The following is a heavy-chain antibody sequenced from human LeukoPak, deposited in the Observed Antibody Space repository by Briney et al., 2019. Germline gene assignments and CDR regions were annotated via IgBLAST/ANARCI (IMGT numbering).Heavy chain of an antibody. J-gene: IGHJ4*02. CDR3: ARNRVILPAADSDS. D-gene: IGHD2-2*01. CDR2: ISSSSVYI. CDR1: GFTFSTYS. Sequence: GGSLRLSCAASGFTFSTYSMNWVRQAPGKGLEWVSSISSSSVYIYYADAVKGRFTISRDNAGNSLYLQMNSLRAEDTAVYYCARNRVILPAADSDSWGQGTLVTVSS. V-gene: IGHV3-21*01.